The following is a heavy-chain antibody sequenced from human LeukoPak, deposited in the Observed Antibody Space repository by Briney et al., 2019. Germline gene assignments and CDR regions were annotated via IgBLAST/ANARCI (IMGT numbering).Heavy chain of an antibody. V-gene: IGHV1-2*02. J-gene: IGHJ4*02. Sequence: ASVKVSCKASGYTFTGYYMHWVRQAPGQGLEWMGWINPNSGGTNYAQKFQGRVTMTRDTSISTAYMELSRLRSDDTAVYYCAKGRGRGDDFWSGDPYYFDYWGQGTLVTVSS. CDR2: INPNSGGT. CDR1: GYTFTGYY. D-gene: IGHD3-3*01. CDR3: AKGRGRGDDFWSGDPYYFDY.